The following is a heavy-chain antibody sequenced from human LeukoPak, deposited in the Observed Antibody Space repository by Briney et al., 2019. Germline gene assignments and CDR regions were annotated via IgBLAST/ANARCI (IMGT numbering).Heavy chain of an antibody. J-gene: IGHJ4*02. CDR1: GFTFSSYA. Sequence: PGGSLRLSCAASGFTFSSYAMSWVRQAPGKGLEWVSAISGSCGSTYYADSVKGRLTISRDNSKNTLYLQINSLRAEDTAVYYCASHYGSGKWFDYWGQGTLVTVSS. V-gene: IGHV3-23*01. CDR3: ASHYGSGKWFDY. CDR2: ISGSCGST. D-gene: IGHD3-10*01.